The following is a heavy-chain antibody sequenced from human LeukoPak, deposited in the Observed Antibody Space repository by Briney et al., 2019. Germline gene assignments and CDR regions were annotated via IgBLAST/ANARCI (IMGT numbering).Heavy chain of an antibody. CDR1: GGSISSYY. CDR3: ARAGSGWGYYYYGMDV. V-gene: IGHV4-59*01. J-gene: IGHJ6*02. D-gene: IGHD6-19*01. Sequence: SATLSLTCTVSGGSISSYYWSWILQPPGKGLEWIGYIYYSVSTNYNPSLKSRVTISVDTSKNKFSLKLSSMTAADTAVYYCARAGSGWGYYYYGMDVWGQGTTVTVSS. CDR2: IYYSVST.